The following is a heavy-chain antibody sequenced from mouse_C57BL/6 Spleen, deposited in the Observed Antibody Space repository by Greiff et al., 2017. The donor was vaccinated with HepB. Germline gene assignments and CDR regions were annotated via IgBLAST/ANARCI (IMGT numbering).Heavy chain of an antibody. D-gene: IGHD1-1*01. CDR2: INPSNGGT. V-gene: IGHV1-53*01. CDR1: GYTFTSYW. J-gene: IGHJ2*01. CDR3: ARSGVVEYYFDY. Sequence: QVQLQQPGTELVKPGASVKLSCKASGYTFTSYWMHWVKQRPGQGLEWIGNINPSNGGTNYNQKFKDKATLTADKSSSTAYMQLSSLTSEDSAVYYCARSGVVEYYFDYWGQGTTLTVSS.